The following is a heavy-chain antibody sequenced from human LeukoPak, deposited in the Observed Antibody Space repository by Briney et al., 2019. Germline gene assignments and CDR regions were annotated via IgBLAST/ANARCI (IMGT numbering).Heavy chain of an antibody. J-gene: IGHJ4*02. D-gene: IGHD3-22*01. CDR1: GGSISSYY. Sequence: PSETLSLTCTVSGGSISSYYWSWIRQPAGKGLEWIGRIYTSGSTNYNPSLKSRVTISVDKSKNQFSLKLNSVTAADTAVYYCAREDSSGYQMPLDYWGKGTLVTVSS. V-gene: IGHV4-4*07. CDR3: AREDSSGYQMPLDY. CDR2: IYTSGST.